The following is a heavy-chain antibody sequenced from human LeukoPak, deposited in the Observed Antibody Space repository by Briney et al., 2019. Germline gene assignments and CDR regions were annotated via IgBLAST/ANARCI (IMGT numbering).Heavy chain of an antibody. D-gene: IGHD3-10*01. CDR1: GFTFSSYD. CDR2: IGTAGDT. Sequence: PGGSLRLSCAASGFTFSSYDMHWVRQATGKGLEWVSAIGTAGDTYYPGSVKGRFTISRENAKNSLYLQMNSLRAGDTAVYYCARGSPMNYYGSGSPDAFDIWGQGTMVTVSS. J-gene: IGHJ3*02. V-gene: IGHV3-13*01. CDR3: ARGSPMNYYGSGSPDAFDI.